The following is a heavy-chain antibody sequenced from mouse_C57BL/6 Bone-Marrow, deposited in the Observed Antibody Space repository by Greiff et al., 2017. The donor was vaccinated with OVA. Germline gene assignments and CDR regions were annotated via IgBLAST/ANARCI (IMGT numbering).Heavy chain of an antibody. V-gene: IGHV5-16*01. Sequence: EVMLVESEGGLVQPGSSMKLSCTASGFTFSDYYMAWVRQVPEKGLEWVANINYDGSSTYYLDSLKSRFIISRDNAKNILYLQMSSLKSEDTATYYCARDRAYYSNYGFAYWGQGTLVTVSA. CDR2: INYDGSST. CDR3: ARDRAYYSNYGFAY. CDR1: GFTFSDYY. D-gene: IGHD2-5*01. J-gene: IGHJ3*01.